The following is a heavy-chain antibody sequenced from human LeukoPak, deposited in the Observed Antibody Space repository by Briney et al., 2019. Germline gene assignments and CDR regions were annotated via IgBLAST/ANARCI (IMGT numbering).Heavy chain of an antibody. Sequence: PSETLSLTCTVSGGSINSNDYYWSWIRQHPGKGLEWIGYIYYSGITYYNPSLKSRVTISVDTSKNQFSLKLSSVTAADTAVYYCARHSSSWAPFDYWGQGTLVTVSS. CDR2: IYYSGIT. CDR3: ARHSSSWAPFDY. J-gene: IGHJ4*02. CDR1: GGSINSNDYY. V-gene: IGHV4-31*03. D-gene: IGHD6-13*01.